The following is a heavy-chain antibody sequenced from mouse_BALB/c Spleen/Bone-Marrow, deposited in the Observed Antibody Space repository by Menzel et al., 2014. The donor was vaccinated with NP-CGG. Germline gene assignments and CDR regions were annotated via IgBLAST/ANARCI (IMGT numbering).Heavy chain of an antibody. Sequence: EVQLQQSGAELVRSGASVKLSCTASGFNIKDFYIYWVKQRPAQGLEWIGWIDPENGDTDYDPKFQGKATMTADTSSNTAYLQLSSLASEDTAAYYCNALYYDSDFDYWGQGTTLTVSS. CDR3: NALYYDSDFDY. D-gene: IGHD2-4*01. CDR1: GFNIKDFY. CDR2: IDPENGDT. V-gene: IGHV14-4*02. J-gene: IGHJ2*01.